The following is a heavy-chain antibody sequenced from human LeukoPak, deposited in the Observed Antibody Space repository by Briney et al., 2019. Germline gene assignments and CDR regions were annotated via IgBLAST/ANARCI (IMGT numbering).Heavy chain of an antibody. Sequence: GGSLRLSCAASGFTFSSYGMHWVRQAPGKGLEWVAIIWYDGSNKYYADSVKGRFTISRDNSKNTLYLQMNSLRAEDTAVYYCAKDSMGSGSYYSYPDYWGQGTLVTASS. CDR1: GFTFSSYG. D-gene: IGHD3-10*01. J-gene: IGHJ4*02. CDR3: AKDSMGSGSYYSYPDY. V-gene: IGHV3-33*06. CDR2: IWYDGSNK.